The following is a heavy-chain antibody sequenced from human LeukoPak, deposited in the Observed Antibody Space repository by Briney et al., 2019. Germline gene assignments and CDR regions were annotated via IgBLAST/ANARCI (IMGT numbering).Heavy chain of an antibody. J-gene: IGHJ2*01. CDR1: GGSISSYY. CDR3: ARERDYDIGIRVFDL. Sequence: PSETLSFTCSVSGGSISSYYWSWIRQPAGKGLEGIGRIYTSGSTNYNPSLKSRVTMSVDTSKNQFSLKLSSVTAADTAVYYCARERDYDIGIRVFDLWGRGTLVTVSS. V-gene: IGHV4-4*07. D-gene: IGHD3-22*01. CDR2: IYTSGST.